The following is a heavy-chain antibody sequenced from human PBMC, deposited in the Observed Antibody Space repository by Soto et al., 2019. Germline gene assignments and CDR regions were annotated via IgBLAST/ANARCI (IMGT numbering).Heavy chain of an antibody. J-gene: IGHJ6*02. V-gene: IGHV1-2*02. D-gene: IGHD3-9*01. CDR1: GYTFTGYY. CDR2: INPNSGGT. CDR3: ARNRGSPYYDILTGYTNPDGMDV. Sequence: ASVKVACKASGYTFTGYYKHWVRQAPGQGLEWMGWINPNSGGTNYAQKFQGRVTMTRDTSISTAYMELSRLRSDDTAVYYCARNRGSPYYDILTGYTNPDGMDVWGQGTTVTVSS.